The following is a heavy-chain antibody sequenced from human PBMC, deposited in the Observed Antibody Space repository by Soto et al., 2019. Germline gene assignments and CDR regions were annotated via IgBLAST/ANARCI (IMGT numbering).Heavy chain of an antibody. CDR2: LNGDGTNT. CDR3: ARGIRIYYGIDV. CDR1: GFTFCSDC. Sequence: EVPLVESGGGLVQHGGSLRISCEASGFTFCSDCRHWVRKVPGKGLGWVSRLNGDGTNTNYADSVKGRFTISRENAKNTVYRHMSSLRAEDKSGYYCARGIRIYYGIDVWGQGTTVTVSS. V-gene: IGHV3-74*01. D-gene: IGHD2-15*01. J-gene: IGHJ6*02.